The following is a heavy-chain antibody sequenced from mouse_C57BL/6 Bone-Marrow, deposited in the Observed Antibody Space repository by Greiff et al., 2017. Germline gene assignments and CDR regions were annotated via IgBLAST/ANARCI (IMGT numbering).Heavy chain of an antibody. V-gene: IGHV1-81*01. Sequence: QVQLKQSGAELARPGASVKLSCKASGYTFTSYGISWVKQRTGQGLEWIGEIYPRSGNTYYNEKFKGKATLTADKSSSTAYMELRSLTSEDSAVYFCASRLLLRLDYWGQGTTLTVSS. CDR2: IYPRSGNT. CDR1: GYTFTSYG. J-gene: IGHJ2*01. D-gene: IGHD1-1*01. CDR3: ASRLLLRLDY.